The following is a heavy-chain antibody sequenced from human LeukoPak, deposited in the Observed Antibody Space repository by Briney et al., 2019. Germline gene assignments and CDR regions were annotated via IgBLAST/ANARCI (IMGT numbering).Heavy chain of an antibody. CDR3: AREAVGATAWWGTWFDP. D-gene: IGHD1-26*01. V-gene: IGHV6-1*01. CDR1: GDSVSSNSAA. Sequence: SQTLSLTCAISGDSVSSNSAAWNWIRQSPSRGLEWLGRAYSRSKWYYDYAISVKSRITIRPDTSKNQFSLQLNSVTPEDTAVYYCAREAVGATAWWGTWFDPWGQGTLVTVSS. J-gene: IGHJ5*02. CDR2: AYSRSKWYY.